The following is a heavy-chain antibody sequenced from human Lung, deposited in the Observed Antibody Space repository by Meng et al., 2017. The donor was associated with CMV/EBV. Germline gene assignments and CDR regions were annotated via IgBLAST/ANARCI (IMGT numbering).Heavy chain of an antibody. V-gene: IGHV3-49*04. CDR3: TRYSSGWSLADP. D-gene: IGHD6-19*01. CDR2: IRSKAYGGTT. CDR1: GFTFGDYA. J-gene: IGHJ5*02. Sequence: GGSLRLXCTASGFTFGDYAMSWVRQAPGKGLEWVGFIRSKAYGGTTEYAASVKGRFTISRDDSKSIAYLQMNSLKTEDTAVYYCTRYSSGWSLADPWGQGXRVTVSS.